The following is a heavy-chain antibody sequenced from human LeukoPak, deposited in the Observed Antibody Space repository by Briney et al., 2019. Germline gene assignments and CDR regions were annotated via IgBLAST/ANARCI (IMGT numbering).Heavy chain of an antibody. Sequence: SETLSLTCTVSGGSISSSSYYWGWIRQPPGKGLEWIGSIYYSGSTYYNPSLKSRVTISVDTSKNQFPLKLSSVTAADTAVYYCARDLSPIVVVVADYWGQGTLVTVSS. CDR2: IYYSGST. CDR3: ARDLSPIVVVVADY. J-gene: IGHJ4*02. V-gene: IGHV4-39*06. D-gene: IGHD2-15*01. CDR1: GGSISSSSYY.